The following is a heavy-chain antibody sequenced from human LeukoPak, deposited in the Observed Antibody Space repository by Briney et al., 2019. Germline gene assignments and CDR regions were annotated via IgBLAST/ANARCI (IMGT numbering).Heavy chain of an antibody. CDR3: LIFPGR. V-gene: IGHV3-15*05. Sequence: GGSLRLSCAASGLTFSNAWMSWVRQAPGQGLEWVGRIKSRADGGTTGYAAPVEGRFSISRDDSETTLYLQMNSLQIDDTALYYCLIFPGRWGQGTLVTVSS. J-gene: IGHJ4*02. CDR1: GLTFSNAW. CDR2: IKSRADGGTT. D-gene: IGHD3-3*01.